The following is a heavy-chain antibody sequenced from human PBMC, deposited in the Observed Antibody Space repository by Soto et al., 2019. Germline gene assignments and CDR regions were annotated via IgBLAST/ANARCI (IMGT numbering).Heavy chain of an antibody. V-gene: IGHV4-59*01. J-gene: IGHJ4*02. Sequence: SETLSLTCTVSGGSISSYYWSWIRQPPGKGLEWIGYIYYSGSTNYNPSLKSRVTISVDTSKNQFSLKLSSVTAADTAVYYCARVSSSSWYYFDYWGQGTLVTVSS. D-gene: IGHD6-13*01. CDR2: IYYSGST. CDR1: GGSISSYY. CDR3: ARVSSSSWYYFDY.